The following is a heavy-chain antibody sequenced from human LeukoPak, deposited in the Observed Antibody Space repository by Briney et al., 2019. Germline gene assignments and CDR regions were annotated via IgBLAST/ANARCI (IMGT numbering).Heavy chain of an antibody. D-gene: IGHD3-9*01. CDR3: SRLSPSSYYDILTGYYQGSYYFDY. J-gene: IGHJ4*02. Sequence: GESLKISCKGSGYNFTSYWIGWVRQMPGKGLEWMGIHYPGDSEPRNSPHFQGQVTSSADKPIRTAYMQWSSLKASDTDVYYFSRLSPSSYYDILTGYYQGSYYFDYWGQGTLVTVSS. CDR2: HYPGDSEP. CDR1: GYNFTSYW. V-gene: IGHV5-51*01.